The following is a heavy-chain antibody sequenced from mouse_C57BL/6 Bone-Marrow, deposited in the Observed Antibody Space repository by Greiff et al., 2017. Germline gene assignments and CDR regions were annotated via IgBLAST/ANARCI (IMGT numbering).Heavy chain of an antibody. V-gene: IGHV1-54*01. CDR2: INPGSGGT. Sequence: QVQLQQSGAELVRPGTSVKVSCKASGYAFTNYLIEWVKQRPGQGLEWIGVINPGSGGTNYNEKFKGKATLTADKSSSTAYMQLSSLTSEDSAVYFCARGGSYSVAYWGQGTLVTVSA. D-gene: IGHD2-12*01. CDR1: GYAFTNYL. CDR3: ARGGSYSVAY. J-gene: IGHJ3*01.